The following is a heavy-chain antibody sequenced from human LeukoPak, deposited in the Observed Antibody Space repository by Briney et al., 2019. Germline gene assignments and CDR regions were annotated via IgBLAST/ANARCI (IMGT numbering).Heavy chain of an antibody. Sequence: PSETLSLTCAIYGGSFSHYYWSWIRQPPGKGLEWVGEIHPSGSTSFNPSLECRVSISKDTSKNQFSLKLTSVTAADTAVYYCSRGSDESKTGDYWGQGTLVTVSS. CDR1: GGSFSHYY. D-gene: IGHD6-25*01. CDR2: IHPSGST. V-gene: IGHV4-34*01. J-gene: IGHJ4*02. CDR3: SRGSDESKTGDY.